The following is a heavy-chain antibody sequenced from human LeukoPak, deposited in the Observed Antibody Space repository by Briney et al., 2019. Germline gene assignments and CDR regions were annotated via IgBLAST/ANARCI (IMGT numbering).Heavy chain of an antibody. Sequence: ASVKVSCKASGYTFTSYGISWVRQAPGQGLEWMGWISAYNGNTNYAPKPQGRVTMTTDTSTSTAYMELRSLRSDDTAVYYCARDRMIATQGYYYGMDVWGQGTTVTVSS. V-gene: IGHV1-18*01. J-gene: IGHJ6*02. CDR3: ARDRMIATQGYYYGMDV. D-gene: IGHD3-22*01. CDR1: GYTFTSYG. CDR2: ISAYNGNT.